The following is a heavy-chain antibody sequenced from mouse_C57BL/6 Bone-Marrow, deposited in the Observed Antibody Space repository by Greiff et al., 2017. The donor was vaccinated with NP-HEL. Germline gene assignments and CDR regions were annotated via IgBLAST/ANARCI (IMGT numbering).Heavy chain of an antibody. CDR3: ARLNYGSSLDY. D-gene: IGHD1-1*01. CDR1: GYTFTHYW. Sequence: VQLQQSGAELVRPGTSVKMSCKASGYTFTHYWIGWAKQRPGHGLEWIGDIYPGGGYTNYNEKFKGKATLTADKSSSTAYLQFSSLTSEDSAIYYGARLNYGSSLDYWGQGTTLTVSS. V-gene: IGHV1-63*01. CDR2: IYPGGGYT. J-gene: IGHJ2*01.